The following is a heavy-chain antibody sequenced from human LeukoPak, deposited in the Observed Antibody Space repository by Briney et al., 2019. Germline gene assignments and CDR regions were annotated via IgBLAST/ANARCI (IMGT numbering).Heavy chain of an antibody. CDR3: ARVSPYYYDSSGAFDI. J-gene: IGHJ3*02. D-gene: IGHD3-22*01. V-gene: IGHV4-59*01. CDR1: GGSISSYY. Sequence: SETLSLTCTVPGGSISSYYWSWIRQTPGKGLEGLGYIYYSVTTNYNPSLKSRVTISVDTSKNQFSLKLSSVTAADTAVYYCARVSPYYYDSSGAFDIWGQGTMVTVSS. CDR2: IYYSVTT.